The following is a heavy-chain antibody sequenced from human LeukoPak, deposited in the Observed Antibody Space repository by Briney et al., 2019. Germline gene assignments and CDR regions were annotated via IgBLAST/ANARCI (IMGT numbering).Heavy chain of an antibody. CDR1: GFTFSNYS. Sequence: GGSLRLSCAASGFTFSNYSMNWVRQAPGKGLEWVSSISSSTSYIYYADSVKGRFTISRDNAKNSLYLQMNSLRAEDTALYYCAKDSYSSSSPDFDYWGQGTLVTVSS. D-gene: IGHD6-6*01. J-gene: IGHJ4*02. CDR2: ISSSTSYI. V-gene: IGHV3-21*04. CDR3: AKDSYSSSSPDFDY.